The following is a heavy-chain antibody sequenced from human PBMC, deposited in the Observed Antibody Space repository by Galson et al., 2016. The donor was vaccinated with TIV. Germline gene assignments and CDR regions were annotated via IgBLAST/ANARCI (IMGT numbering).Heavy chain of an antibody. V-gene: IGHV4-59*01. Sequence: SETLSLTCTVSGGSITSYYWTWIRQPPGKGLEWIGYIYYTGSTTYNPSLKSRVTISVDTSKKQFSLKMSSVTAADTAVYYCARSLDYGDPRGWEYWGQGTLVTVAS. CDR3: ARSLDYGDPRGWEY. J-gene: IGHJ4*02. D-gene: IGHD4-17*01. CDR1: GGSITSYY. CDR2: IYYTGST.